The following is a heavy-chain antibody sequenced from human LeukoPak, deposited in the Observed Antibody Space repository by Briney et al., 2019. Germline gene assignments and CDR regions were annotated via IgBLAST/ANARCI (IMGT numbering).Heavy chain of an antibody. CDR2: IWSDGKNR. D-gene: IGHD6-6*01. CDR3: VKERRPFDGFDI. Sequence: GGSLRLSCAATGFILSTYGMHWVRQAPGKGLEWVAVIWSDGKNRFYADSVKGRFTFSRDNSKNTLSLQMNSLRAEDTAVYYCVKERRPFDGFDIWGQGTMVTVFS. CDR1: GFILSTYG. J-gene: IGHJ3*02. V-gene: IGHV3-33*06.